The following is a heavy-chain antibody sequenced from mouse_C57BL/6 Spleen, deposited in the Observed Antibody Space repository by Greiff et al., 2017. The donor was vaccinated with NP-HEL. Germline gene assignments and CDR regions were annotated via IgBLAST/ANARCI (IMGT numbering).Heavy chain of an antibody. CDR1: GFTFSSYA. CDR2: ISDGGSYT. J-gene: IGHJ2*01. Sequence: EVKLVESGGGLVKPGGSLKLSCAASGFTFSSYAMSWVRQTPEKRLEWVATISDGGSYTYYPDNVKGRFTISRDNAKNNLYLQMSHLKSEDTAMYYCARFDYGRVDYWGQGTTLTVSS. D-gene: IGHD2-4*01. CDR3: ARFDYGRVDY. V-gene: IGHV5-4*03.